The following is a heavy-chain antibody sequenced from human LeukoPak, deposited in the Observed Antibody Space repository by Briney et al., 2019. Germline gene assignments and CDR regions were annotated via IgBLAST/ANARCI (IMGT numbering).Heavy chain of an antibody. V-gene: IGHV4-59*08. CDR2: ISYSGST. CDR1: GGSISSYY. CDR3: ARLGDSTSRLYYFDY. J-gene: IGHJ4*02. D-gene: IGHD6-6*01. Sequence: SETLSLTCTVSGGSISSYYWSWIRQPPGQGLEWIGFISYSGSTYYNPSLKSRGTISVDTSKSQFSLKLSSVTAADTAVYYCARLGDSTSRLYYFDYWGQGTLVTVSA.